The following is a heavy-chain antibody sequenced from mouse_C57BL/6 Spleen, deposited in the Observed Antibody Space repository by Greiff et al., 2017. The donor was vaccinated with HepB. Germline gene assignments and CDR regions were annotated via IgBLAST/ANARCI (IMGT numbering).Heavy chain of an antibody. CDR3: SRELTGTDWFAY. CDR2: IWSGGST. Sequence: VQLQQSGPGLVQPSQCLSITCTVSGFSFTSYGVHWVRQSPGKGLEWLGVIWSGGSTDYNAAFISSLSISKDNSTSQVFFKMNSLQADYTAIYYCSRELTGTDWFAYWGQGTLVTVSA. V-gene: IGHV2-2*01. D-gene: IGHD4-1*01. CDR1: GFSFTSYG. J-gene: IGHJ3*01.